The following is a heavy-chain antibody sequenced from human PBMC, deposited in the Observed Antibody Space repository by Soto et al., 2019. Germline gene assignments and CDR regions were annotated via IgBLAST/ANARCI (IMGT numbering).Heavy chain of an antibody. J-gene: IGHJ6*02. D-gene: IGHD6-19*01. CDR2: ISYDGSNK. CDR1: GFTFSSYA. CDR3: ARDVAVATYYYYGMDV. Sequence: QVQLVESGGGVVQPGRSLRLSCAASGFTFSSYAMHWVRQAPGKGLEWVAVISYDGSNKYYADSVKGRFTISRDNSKNTLYLQMNSLRAEDTAVYYCARDVAVATYYYYGMDVWAKGPRSPSP. V-gene: IGHV3-30-3*01.